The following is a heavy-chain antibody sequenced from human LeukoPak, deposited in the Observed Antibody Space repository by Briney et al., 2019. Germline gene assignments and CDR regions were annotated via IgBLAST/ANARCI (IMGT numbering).Heavy chain of an antibody. CDR3: TITTGTTLGLMDY. D-gene: IGHD1-1*01. CDR2: INHSGST. J-gene: IGHJ4*02. CDR1: GGSFSGYY. Sequence: SETLSLTRAVYGGSFSGYYWRWIRQPPGKGLEWIGEINHSGSTNYNTSPKSRVTISVDTSKNQLSLKMSSVTAADTAVYYCTITTGTTLGLMDYWGQGTLVTVSS. V-gene: IGHV4-34*01.